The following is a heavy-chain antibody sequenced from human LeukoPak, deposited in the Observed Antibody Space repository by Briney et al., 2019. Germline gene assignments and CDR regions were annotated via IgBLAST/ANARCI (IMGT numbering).Heavy chain of an antibody. CDR2: IYPGDSDT. D-gene: IGHD2-8*01. Sequence: GESLKISCKGSGHTFTNYWIGWVRQMPGKGLEWMGIIYPGDSDTRYSPSFQGQVTISADKSISTAYLQWSSLSASDTAIYYCARQYCTNGVCYTNDAFDIWSQGTMVTVSS. J-gene: IGHJ3*02. V-gene: IGHV5-51*01. CDR3: ARQYCTNGVCYTNDAFDI. CDR1: GHTFTNYW.